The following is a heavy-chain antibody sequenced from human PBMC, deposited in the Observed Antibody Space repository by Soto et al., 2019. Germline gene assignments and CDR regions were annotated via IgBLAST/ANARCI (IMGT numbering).Heavy chain of an antibody. J-gene: IGHJ6*02. V-gene: IGHV1-69*13. CDR2: IIPIFGTA. Sequence: ASVKPTCKACGGSISSYAISCVRQAPKQGLEWMGGIIPIFGTANYAQKFQGRVTITADESTSTAYMELSSLRSEDTAVYYCARRPTDGSGAIDYYYYGMDVWGQGTTVTSP. D-gene: IGHD3-10*01. CDR3: ARRPTDGSGAIDYYYYGMDV. CDR1: GGSISSYA.